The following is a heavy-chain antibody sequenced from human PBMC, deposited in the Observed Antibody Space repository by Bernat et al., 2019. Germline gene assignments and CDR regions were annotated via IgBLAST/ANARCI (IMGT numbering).Heavy chain of an antibody. J-gene: IGHJ6*03. CDR2: IYPGDSDT. V-gene: IGHV5-51*01. CDR3: ARTEGYYGSGSYSMDV. D-gene: IGHD3-10*01. Sequence: EVQLVQSGAEVKKPGESLKISCKGSGYSFTSYWIGWVRQMPGKGLEWMGIIYPGDSDTRYSPSFQGQVTISADKAISTAYLQWSSLKASDTAMYYCARTEGYYGSGSYSMDVWGKGTTVTVSS. CDR1: GYSFTSYW.